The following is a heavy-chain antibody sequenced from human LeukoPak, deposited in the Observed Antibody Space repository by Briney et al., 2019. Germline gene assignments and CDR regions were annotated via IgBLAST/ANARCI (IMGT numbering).Heavy chain of an antibody. Sequence: ASVKVSCKASGYTFTSYAIHWVRQAPGQRLEWMGWINVGNGNTKHSQKFQGRVTITRDTSASTAYMELSSLRSEDTAVYYCARDLGGFCSSTSCFYAFDIWGQGTIVTVSS. CDR2: INVGNGNT. D-gene: IGHD2-2*01. CDR3: ARDLGGFCSSTSCFYAFDI. J-gene: IGHJ3*02. CDR1: GYTFTSYA. V-gene: IGHV1-3*01.